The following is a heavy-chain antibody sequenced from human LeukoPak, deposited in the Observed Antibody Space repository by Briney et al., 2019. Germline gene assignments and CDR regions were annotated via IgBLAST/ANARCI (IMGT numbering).Heavy chain of an antibody. J-gene: IGHJ4*02. Sequence: VASVKVSCKASGYTFTGYYMHWVRHAPGQGLEWMGWINPNSGGTNYAQKFQGRVTMTRDTSISTAYMELSRLRSDDTAVYYCARGHVLRYFDWLLDYWGQGTLVTVSS. D-gene: IGHD3-9*01. CDR2: INPNSGGT. CDR3: ARGHVLRYFDWLLDY. V-gene: IGHV1-2*02. CDR1: GYTFTGYY.